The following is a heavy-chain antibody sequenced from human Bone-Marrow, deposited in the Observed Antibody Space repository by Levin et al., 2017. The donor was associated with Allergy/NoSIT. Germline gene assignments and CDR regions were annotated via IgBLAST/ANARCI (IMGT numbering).Heavy chain of an antibody. CDR2: INSDGSDT. Sequence: GESLKISCAASGFSFSTHWMHWVRQAPGKGLVWVSRINSDGSDTLNADSVEGRFTVSRDNAKNTLYLQMNSLRAEDTAVYFCARDHEILTGTLDYWGQGTPVTVSS. J-gene: IGHJ4*02. D-gene: IGHD3-9*01. V-gene: IGHV3-74*01. CDR3: ARDHEILTGTLDY. CDR1: GFSFSTHW.